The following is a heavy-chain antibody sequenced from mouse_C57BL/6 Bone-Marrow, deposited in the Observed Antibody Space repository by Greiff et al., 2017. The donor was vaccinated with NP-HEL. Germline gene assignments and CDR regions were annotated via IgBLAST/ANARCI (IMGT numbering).Heavy chain of an antibody. CDR1: GYTFTSYW. CDR2: IHPNSGST. Sequence: QVQLQQPGAELVKPGAPVKLSCKASGYTFTSYWMHWVKQRPGQGLEWIGMIHPNSGSTNYNEKFKSKATLTVDKSSSTAYMQLSSLTSEDSAVYYCAGGLRRYYFDYWGQGTTLTVSS. D-gene: IGHD2-4*01. J-gene: IGHJ2*01. V-gene: IGHV1-64*01. CDR3: AGGLRRYYFDY.